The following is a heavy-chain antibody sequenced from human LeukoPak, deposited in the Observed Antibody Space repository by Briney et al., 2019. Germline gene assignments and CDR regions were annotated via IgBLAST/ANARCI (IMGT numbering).Heavy chain of an antibody. V-gene: IGHV3-15*07. D-gene: IGHD3-22*01. Sequence: PGGSLRLSCATSGLSFYNAWMNWVRQAPGKGLERVGRIRSNSDGGTIDYAAPVKGRFTLSRDDSKDTLYLQMNSLQTEDTAVYYCATDFYDSTWGQGTLVTVSS. CDR2: IRSNSDGGTI. CDR1: GLSFYNAW. CDR3: ATDFYDST. J-gene: IGHJ5*02.